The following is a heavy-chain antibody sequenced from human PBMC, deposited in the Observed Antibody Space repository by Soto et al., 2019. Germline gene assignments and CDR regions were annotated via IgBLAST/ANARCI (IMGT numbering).Heavy chain of an antibody. CDR1: GFTFSDYA. CDR3: AAPRDEYGSGVSWLTYGMDI. Sequence: VRSLRLSCLVSGFTFSDYAITWVRHVQGRGLEWDASLDGAGGSTYYAAYVRGRFNTPRDNCKNTLFLQMKRLTVDDTAIYYCAAPRDEYGSGVSWLTYGMDIWGQGTTVTVSS. V-gene: IGHV3-23*01. D-gene: IGHD3-10*01. CDR2: LDGAGGST. J-gene: IGHJ6*02.